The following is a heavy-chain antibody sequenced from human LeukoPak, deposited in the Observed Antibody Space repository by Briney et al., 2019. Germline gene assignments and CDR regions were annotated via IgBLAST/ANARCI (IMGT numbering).Heavy chain of an antibody. J-gene: IGHJ6*03. V-gene: IGHV3-74*01. D-gene: IGHD6-19*01. CDR1: GFTVSSYW. CDR3: ARGPLYSSGWYHYYYYMDV. Sequence: VGSLRLSCAASGFTVSSYWMHWVREAPGKGVVWVSRINTDGSSTSYADSVKGRFTISRDNAKNTLYLQMNSLRAEDTAVYYCARGPLYSSGWYHYYYYMDVWGKGTTVTVSS. CDR2: INTDGSST.